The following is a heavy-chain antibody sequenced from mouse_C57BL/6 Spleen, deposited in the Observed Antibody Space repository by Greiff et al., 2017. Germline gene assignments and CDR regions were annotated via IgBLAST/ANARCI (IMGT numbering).Heavy chain of an antibody. J-gene: IGHJ4*01. Sequence: EVKLVESGGGLVQPKGSLKLSCAASGFSFNTYAMNWVRQAPGKGLEWVSRIRSKSNNYATYYADSVKDRFTISRDDSESMLYLQMNNLKTEYTAMYYCVRDYDYDDAMDNWGQGTSVTVSS. CDR1: GFSFNTYA. CDR2: IRSKSNNYAT. D-gene: IGHD2-4*01. V-gene: IGHV10-1*01. CDR3: VRDYDYDDAMDN.